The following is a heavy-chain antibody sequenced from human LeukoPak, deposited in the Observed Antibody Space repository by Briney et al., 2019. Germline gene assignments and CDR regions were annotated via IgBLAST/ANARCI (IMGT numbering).Heavy chain of an antibody. Sequence: AGGSLRLSCAASGFTFNNYAMSWVRQAPGKGLEWVSATSGSGGSTYYADSVKGRFTISRDNSDNTLYLQMNSLRAEDTAVYYCAKAYYDFWSGYCFDYWGQGTLVTVSS. CDR1: GFTFNNYA. J-gene: IGHJ4*02. D-gene: IGHD3-3*01. CDR3: AKAYYDFWSGYCFDY. CDR2: TSGSGGST. V-gene: IGHV3-23*01.